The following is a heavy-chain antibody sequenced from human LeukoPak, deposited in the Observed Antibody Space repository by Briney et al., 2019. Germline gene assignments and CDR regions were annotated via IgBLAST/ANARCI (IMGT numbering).Heavy chain of an antibody. Sequence: PSETLSLTCAVYGGSFINYYWNWIRQPPGKGLEWIGYIYNGGSTNYNPSLKSRVTMSVDTSKNQFSLKLRSVTAADTAMYYCARGRSSWDNWLDPWGQGTLVTVSS. CDR2: IYNGGST. CDR1: GGSFINYY. V-gene: IGHV4-59*01. CDR3: ARGRSSWDNWLDP. D-gene: IGHD6-13*01. J-gene: IGHJ5*02.